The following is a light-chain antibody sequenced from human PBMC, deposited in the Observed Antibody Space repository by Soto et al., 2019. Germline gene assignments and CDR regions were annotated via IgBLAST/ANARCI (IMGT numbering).Light chain of an antibody. CDR3: QQSYSSPRECT. CDR2: AAS. Sequence: DIQKTQSPSSLSASVGDRVTISCRASQSISSYLNWYQQKPGKAPKLLIYAASSLESGVPSRFSGSGSGTDFTLTISSLQPEDFATYYCQQSYSSPRECTFGQGTKLEIK. CDR1: QSISSY. J-gene: IGKJ2*02. V-gene: IGKV1-39*01.